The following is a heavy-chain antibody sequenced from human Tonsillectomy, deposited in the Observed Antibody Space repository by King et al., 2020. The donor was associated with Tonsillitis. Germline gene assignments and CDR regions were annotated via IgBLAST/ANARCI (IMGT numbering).Heavy chain of an antibody. CDR1: GFTFSSYA. Sequence: VQLVESGGGLVQPGGSLRLSCATSGFTFSSYAMSWVRQAPGKGLEWVSGISGVDGSTYYVDSVKGRFTISRDNSKDTLYLQMDSLRAEDTAVYYCARAGDYSDSDFFAPWGQGPLVTVSS. CDR2: ISGVDGST. V-gene: IGHV3-23*04. CDR3: ARAGDYSDSDFFAP. J-gene: IGHJ5*02. D-gene: IGHD4-11*01.